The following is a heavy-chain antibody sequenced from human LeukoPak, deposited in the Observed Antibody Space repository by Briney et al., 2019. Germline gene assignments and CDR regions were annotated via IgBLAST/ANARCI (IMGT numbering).Heavy chain of an antibody. CDR2: INPDNGVT. D-gene: IGHD2-15*01. Sequence: ASVKVSCKASGHTFTNYYINWVRQAPGQGLEWLGWINPDNGVTIYAQKFQGRVTMTRDTSISTAYMELSRLRSDDTAVYYCARVPGYSSGVAPDYWGQGTLVTVSS. CDR1: GHTFTNYY. J-gene: IGHJ4*02. CDR3: ARVPGYSSGVAPDY. V-gene: IGHV1-2*02.